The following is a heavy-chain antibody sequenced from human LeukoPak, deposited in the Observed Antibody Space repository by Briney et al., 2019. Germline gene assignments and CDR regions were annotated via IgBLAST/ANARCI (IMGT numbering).Heavy chain of an antibody. CDR3: ARYSSGWSKDY. V-gene: IGHV3-7*01. Sequence: PGGSLRLSCAASGFRFSNFWMSWVRQAPGKGLEWVANIKPDGSAKYYADSVKGQFTISRDNAENSLYLQMNSLRAGDTALYYCARYSSGWSKDYWGQGTLVTVTS. D-gene: IGHD6-19*01. J-gene: IGHJ4*02. CDR2: IKPDGSAK. CDR1: GFRFSNFW.